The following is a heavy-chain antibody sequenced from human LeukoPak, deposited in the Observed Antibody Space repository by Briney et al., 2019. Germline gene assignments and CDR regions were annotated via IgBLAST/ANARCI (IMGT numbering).Heavy chain of an antibody. Sequence: GGSLRLSCAASGFTFSSYAMSGVRQAPGKGLEWVSPISGSGGSTYYADSVKGRFTISRDNSKNTLYLQMNSLRAEDTAVYYCAKGYGSGSYYKVPFDYWGQGTLVTVSS. CDR1: GFTFSSYA. J-gene: IGHJ4*02. V-gene: IGHV3-23*01. CDR2: ISGSGGST. CDR3: AKGYGSGSYYKVPFDY. D-gene: IGHD3-10*01.